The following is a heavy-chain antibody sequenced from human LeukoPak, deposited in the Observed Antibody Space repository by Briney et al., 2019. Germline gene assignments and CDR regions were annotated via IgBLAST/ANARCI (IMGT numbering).Heavy chain of an antibody. Sequence: ASVKVSCKASGYTFTSYAMNWVRQAPGQGLEWMGWINTNTGNPTYAQGFTGRFVFSLDTSVSTAYLQISSLKAEDTAVYYCAGPLYYYDSSGYYQGGFDYWGQGTLVTVSS. D-gene: IGHD3-22*01. CDR2: INTNTGNP. CDR3: AGPLYYYDSSGYYQGGFDY. J-gene: IGHJ4*02. CDR1: GYTFTSYA. V-gene: IGHV7-4-1*02.